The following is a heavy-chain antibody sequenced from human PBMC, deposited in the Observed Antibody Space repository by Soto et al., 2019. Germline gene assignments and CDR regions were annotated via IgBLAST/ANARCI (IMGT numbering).Heavy chain of an antibody. D-gene: IGHD2-15*01. CDR2: IKQDGSEK. V-gene: IGHV3-7*01. CDR3: ARDDDRAYCSGGSCYATRWHYYYGMDV. CDR1: GFTFSSYW. Sequence: GGSLRLSCAASGFTFSSYWTSWVRQAPGEGLEWVANIKQDGSEKYYVDSVKGRFTISRDNAKNSLYLQMNSLRAEDTAVYYCARDDDRAYCSGGSCYATRWHYYYGMDVWGQGTTVTVSS. J-gene: IGHJ6*02.